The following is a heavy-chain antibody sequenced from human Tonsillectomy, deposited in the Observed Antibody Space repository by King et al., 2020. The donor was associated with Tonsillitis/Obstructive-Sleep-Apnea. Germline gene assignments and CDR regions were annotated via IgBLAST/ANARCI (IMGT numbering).Heavy chain of an antibody. CDR2: INPSGGST. V-gene: IGHV1-46*01. D-gene: IGHD1-26*01. CDR1: GYTFTSYY. CDR3: ARARLLDAFDI. Sequence: VQLVESGAEVKKPGASVKVSCKASGYTFTSYYMHWVRQAPGQGLEWMGIINPSGGSTTYAQKFQGRVTMTRDTSTSTVYMELRSLRSEDTPVYYCARARLLDAFDIWGQGTMVTVSS. J-gene: IGHJ3*02.